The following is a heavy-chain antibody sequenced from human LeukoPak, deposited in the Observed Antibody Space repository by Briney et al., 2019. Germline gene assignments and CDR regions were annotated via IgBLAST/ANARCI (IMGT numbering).Heavy chain of an antibody. CDR1: GGSISSYY. D-gene: IGHD1-1*01. CDR3: ARDHSVTERVLFDY. V-gene: IGHV4-39*07. Sequence: SETLSLTCTVSGGSISSYYWGWIRQPPGKGLEWIGNIYYSGSTYYNPSLKSRVAISVDTSKNQFSLKLSSVTAADTAVYYCARDHSVTERVLFDYWGQGTLVTVSS. J-gene: IGHJ4*02. CDR2: IYYSGST.